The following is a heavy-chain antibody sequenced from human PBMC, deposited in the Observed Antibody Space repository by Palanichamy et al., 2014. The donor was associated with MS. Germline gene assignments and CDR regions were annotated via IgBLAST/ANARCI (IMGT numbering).Heavy chain of an antibody. CDR3: ARVSWKYCSDGLCHYFDS. CDR1: GGSISSRDYY. V-gene: IGHV4-39*01. Sequence: QLQLQESGPGLVKPSETLSLTCTVSGGSISSRDYYWGWVRQPPGKGLEWIGNIYYSGPTYYNPSLKSRVTISVATSKNQFSLKLTSVAAADTAVYYCARVSWKYCSDGLCHYFDSWGQGTLVTVSS. J-gene: IGHJ4*02. CDR2: IYYSGPT. D-gene: IGHD2-8*01.